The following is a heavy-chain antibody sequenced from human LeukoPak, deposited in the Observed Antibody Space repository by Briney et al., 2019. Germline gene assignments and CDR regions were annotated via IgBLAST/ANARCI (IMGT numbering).Heavy chain of an antibody. V-gene: IGHV5-51*01. D-gene: IGHD2-15*01. CDR2: IYPGDSVT. CDR3: AVEVVTSGFDAFDI. J-gene: IGHJ3*02. Sequence: GESLKISCKGSGYSFTNYWIGWVRQMPGKGLEWMGIIYPGDSVTRYSPSFQGQVTISADKSISTAYLQCSSLKASDTAMYYCAVEVVTSGFDAFDIWGQGTMVTVS. CDR1: GYSFTNYW.